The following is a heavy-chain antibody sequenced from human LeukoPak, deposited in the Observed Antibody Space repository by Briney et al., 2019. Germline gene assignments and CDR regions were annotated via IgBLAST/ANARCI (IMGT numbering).Heavy chain of an antibody. CDR2: IHTSGST. D-gene: IGHD1-1*01. CDR3: AKRDWNDAFDY. CDR1: GESLSSGSNY. Sequence: ASETLSLXCTVSGESLSSGSNYWSWIRQPAAKGLEWIGRIHTSGSTNYNPSLKSRVTMSVDLSKNQFSLEMTSMTAADTAVYYCAKRDWNDAFDYWGQGTLVTVSS. J-gene: IGHJ4*02. V-gene: IGHV4-61*02.